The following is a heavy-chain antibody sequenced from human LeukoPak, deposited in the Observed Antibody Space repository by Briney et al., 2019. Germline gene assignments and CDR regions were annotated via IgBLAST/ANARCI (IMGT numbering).Heavy chain of an antibody. CDR3: ARASFWESPINWFDP. D-gene: IGHD3-16*01. V-gene: IGHV1-2*07. CDR2: INPKNGGA. J-gene: IGHJ5*02. CDR1: GYTFTGHY. Sequence: GASVKVSCKASGYTFTGHYMHWVRQAPGQGLEWMGWINPKNGGANYAPSFQGRVTMTRDRSISTVYMELTRLTSDDTAVFYCARASFWESPINWFDPWGQGTLVTVSS.